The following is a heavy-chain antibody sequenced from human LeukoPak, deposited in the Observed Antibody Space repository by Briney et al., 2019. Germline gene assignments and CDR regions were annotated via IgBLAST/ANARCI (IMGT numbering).Heavy chain of an antibody. CDR1: GYTLTGYY. Sequence: GASVKLSCKASGYTLTGYYMHWVRQAPGQGLEWMGWINPNSGGTNYAQKFQGRVTMTRDTSISTAYMDLRRLKSDDTAVYFCARLGYSSGSDFWGQGTLVTVSS. CDR3: ARLGYSSGSDF. D-gene: IGHD6-19*01. J-gene: IGHJ4*02. V-gene: IGHV1-2*02. CDR2: INPNSGGT.